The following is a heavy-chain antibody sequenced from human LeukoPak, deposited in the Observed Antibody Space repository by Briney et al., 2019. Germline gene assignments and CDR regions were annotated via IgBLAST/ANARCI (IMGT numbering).Heavy chain of an antibody. D-gene: IGHD5-18*01. CDR2: IYYSGST. CDR3: ARGVTWIQLWPYFDY. Sequence: PSQTLSLTCTVSGGSISSGDYYWSWIRQPPGKGLEWIGYIYYSGSTYYNPSLKRRVTISVDTSKNQFSLKLSSVTAADTAVYYCARGVTWIQLWPYFDYWGQGTLVTVSS. J-gene: IGHJ4*02. V-gene: IGHV4-30-4*08. CDR1: GGSISSGDYY.